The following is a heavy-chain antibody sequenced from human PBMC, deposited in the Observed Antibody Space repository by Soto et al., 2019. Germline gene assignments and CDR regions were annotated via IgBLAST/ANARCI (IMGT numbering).Heavy chain of an antibody. CDR3: VGTGTTDHF. J-gene: IGHJ2*01. Sequence: VQLQGSGPGLVKPSQTLSLTCTVSGASVNTGDYYWSYIRQSPGKGLEWLGYIFYSGDTYYNPSLKIRATISLNTSRNQISLTLTSVTDADTAVYFCVGTGTTDHFWGHGTLVTVSS. CDR2: IFYSGDT. V-gene: IGHV4-30-4*01. D-gene: IGHD1-7*01. CDR1: GASVNTGDYY.